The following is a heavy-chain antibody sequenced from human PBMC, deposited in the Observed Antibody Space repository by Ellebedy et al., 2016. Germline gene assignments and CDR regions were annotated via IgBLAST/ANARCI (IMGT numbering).Heavy chain of an antibody. CDR2: VYPRGST. CDR3: ARESRVTSDYYIDI. CDR1: GGSIGGYY. V-gene: IGHV4-4*07. D-gene: IGHD2-21*02. J-gene: IGHJ6*03. Sequence: SETLSLXXTVSGGSIGGYYWSWIRQPAGKALEWLGRVYPRGSTNYSPSFRGRVTMSMDTSKREFSLRLTSVTAADTAVYYCARESRVTSDYYIDIWGRGTTVTVSS.